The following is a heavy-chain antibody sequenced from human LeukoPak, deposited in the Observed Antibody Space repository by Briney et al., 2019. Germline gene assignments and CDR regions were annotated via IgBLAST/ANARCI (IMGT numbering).Heavy chain of an antibody. CDR2: ISYDGSNK. V-gene: IGHV3-30*04. D-gene: IGHD3-22*01. CDR1: GFTFSSYA. CDR3: ARDGYYYDSSGIFDY. J-gene: IGHJ4*02. Sequence: GGSLRLSCAASGFTFSSYAMHWVRQAPGKGLEWVAVISYDGSNKYYADSVKGRFTISRDNSKNTLNLQMNSLRAEDTAVYYCARDGYYYDSSGIFDYWGQGTLVTVSS.